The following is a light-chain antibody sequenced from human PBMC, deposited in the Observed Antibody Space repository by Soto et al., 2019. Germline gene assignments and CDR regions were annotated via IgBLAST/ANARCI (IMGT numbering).Light chain of an antibody. Sequence: EIVLTQSPDTLSLSPGERATLSCRASQSVSSSYLAWYQQKPGQAPRLLIYGASSRATGIPDRFSGSGSGTAFTLTISRLEPEDFAVYYCQQYGSSPVTLGPGTKVDTK. J-gene: IGKJ3*01. CDR1: QSVSSSY. V-gene: IGKV3-20*01. CDR3: QQYGSSPVT. CDR2: GAS.